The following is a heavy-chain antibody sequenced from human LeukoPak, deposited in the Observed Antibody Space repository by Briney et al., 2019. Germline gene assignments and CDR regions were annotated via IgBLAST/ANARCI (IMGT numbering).Heavy chain of an antibody. CDR3: ARSAESSSWVEFDY. D-gene: IGHD6-13*01. J-gene: IGHJ4*02. V-gene: IGHV1-2*02. CDR1: GYTFTVYD. CDR2: INLNSGGT. Sequence: ASVKVSCKASGYTFTVYDMHWVRQAPGQGLEWVGWINLNSGGTNYPQKFQVGGTMTRDTSISTAYMELSRLRSDDTAVYYCARSAESSSWVEFDYCRQGTLVTVSS.